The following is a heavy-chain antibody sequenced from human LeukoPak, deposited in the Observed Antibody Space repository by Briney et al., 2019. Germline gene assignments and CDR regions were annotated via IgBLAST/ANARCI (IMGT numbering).Heavy chain of an antibody. CDR1: GGSISSYY. V-gene: IGHV4-59*01. Sequence: SETLSLTCTVSGGSISSYYWSWIRQPPGKGLEWIGYIYYSGSTNYNPSLKSRVTISVDTPKNQFSLKLSSVTAADTAVYYCARDRVGSGWYTGYFQHWGQGTLVTVSS. J-gene: IGHJ1*01. D-gene: IGHD6-19*01. CDR2: IYYSGST. CDR3: ARDRVGSGWYTGYFQH.